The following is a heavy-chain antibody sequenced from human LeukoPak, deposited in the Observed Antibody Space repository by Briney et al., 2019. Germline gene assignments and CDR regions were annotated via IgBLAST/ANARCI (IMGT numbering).Heavy chain of an antibody. CDR3: AKGRGNVVVRYVFYFDY. V-gene: IGHV4-30-2*01. D-gene: IGHD2-15*01. Sequence: SQTLSLTCAVSGGSLSSGPYSWNWIRQPPGKGLEWFGFIYHSGNTYYNPSLKSRLTMSVDRTKNQYTLKLSSVTAADTAVYCCAKGRGNVVVRYVFYFDYWGQGALVTVSS. CDR1: GGSLSSGPYS. J-gene: IGHJ4*02. CDR2: IYHSGNT.